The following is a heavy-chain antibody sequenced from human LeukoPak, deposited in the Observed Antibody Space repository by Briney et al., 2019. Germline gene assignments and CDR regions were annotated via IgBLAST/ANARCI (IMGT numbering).Heavy chain of an antibody. V-gene: IGHV5-51*01. CDR3: ARLFCSSTSCYYYYGMDV. Sequence: GESLKISCKGSGYSFTSYWIGWVRQMPGKGLEWMGIIYPDDSDTRYSPSFQGQVTISADKSISTAYLQWSSLKASDTAIYYCARLFCSSTSCYYYYGMDVWGQGTTVTVSS. CDR1: GYSFTSYW. CDR2: IYPDDSDT. J-gene: IGHJ6*02. D-gene: IGHD2-2*01.